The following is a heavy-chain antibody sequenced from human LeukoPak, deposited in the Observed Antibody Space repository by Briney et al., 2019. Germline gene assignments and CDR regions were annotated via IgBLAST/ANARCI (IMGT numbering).Heavy chain of an antibody. CDR3: ARDRTYGGNSGFDY. J-gene: IGHJ4*02. CDR1: GGSISSYC. D-gene: IGHD4-23*01. CDR2: IYSSGSS. Sequence: SETLSLTCSVSGGSISSYCWSWIRQPAGKGLEWIGRIYSSGSSSYNPSLKSRVTMSVDTSKNQFSLNLTSVTAADTAVYYCARDRTYGGNSGFDYWGQGTLVTVSS. V-gene: IGHV4-4*07.